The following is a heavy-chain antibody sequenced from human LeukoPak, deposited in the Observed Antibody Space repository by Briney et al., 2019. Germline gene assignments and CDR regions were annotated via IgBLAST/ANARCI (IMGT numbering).Heavy chain of an antibody. Sequence: PSETLSLTCTVSGGSISSYYWSWIRQPPGKGLEWIGYIYYSGSTNYNPSLKSRVTISVDTSKNQFSLKLSSVTAADTAVYYCARQNGYDAFDIWGQGTMVTVSS. D-gene: IGHD6-13*01. CDR1: GGSISSYY. CDR2: IYYSGST. CDR3: ARQNGYDAFDI. V-gene: IGHV4-59*08. J-gene: IGHJ3*02.